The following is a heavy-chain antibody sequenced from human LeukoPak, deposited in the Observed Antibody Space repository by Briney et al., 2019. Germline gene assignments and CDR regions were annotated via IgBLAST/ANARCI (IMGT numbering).Heavy chain of an antibody. CDR3: ARCLVATGGIDY. V-gene: IGHV4-38-2*02. J-gene: IGHJ4*02. Sequence: PSETLSLTCTVSGYSISSGYYWGWIRQPPGKGLEWIGSIYHSGSTYYNPSLTSRVTISVDTSKNQFSLKLSSVTAADTAVYYCARCLVATGGIDYWGQGTLVTVSS. CDR2: IYHSGST. CDR1: GYSISSGYY. D-gene: IGHD5-12*01.